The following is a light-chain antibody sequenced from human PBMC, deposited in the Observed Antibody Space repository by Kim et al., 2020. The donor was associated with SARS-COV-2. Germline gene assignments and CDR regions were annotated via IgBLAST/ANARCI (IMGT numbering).Light chain of an antibody. CDR1: QTLTGNN. CDR2: GAS. CDR3: QQYAASFT. J-gene: IGKJ4*01. V-gene: IGKV3-20*01. Sequence: EIVLTQSPGSLSLSPGERATLSCRASQTLTGNNLAWYQQKPGQTPRLLIYGASSRATGTPDRFSGSGSGTDFTLTISRLETQDFAVYYCQQYAASFTFGGGTKVDIK.